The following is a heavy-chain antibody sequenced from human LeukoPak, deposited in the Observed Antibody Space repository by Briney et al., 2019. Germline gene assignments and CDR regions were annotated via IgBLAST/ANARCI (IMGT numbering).Heavy chain of an antibody. Sequence: PGGSLRLSCAASGFIVSSNYMSWVRQAPGKGLEWVSVIYSGGRTYYADSVKGRFTISRDNSKNTVYLQMNSLRAEDTAVYYCARDRWYYDSSGWPIDYFDYWGQGTLVTVSS. CDR1: GFIVSSNY. CDR2: IYSGGRT. D-gene: IGHD3-22*01. J-gene: IGHJ4*02. CDR3: ARDRWYYDSSGWPIDYFDY. V-gene: IGHV3-53*01.